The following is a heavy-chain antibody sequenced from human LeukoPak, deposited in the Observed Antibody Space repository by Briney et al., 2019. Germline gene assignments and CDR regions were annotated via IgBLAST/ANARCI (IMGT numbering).Heavy chain of an antibody. CDR3: ARDIRDYVWGSYRYFGY. CDR2: INPNSGCT. CDR1: GYTFTGYY. D-gene: IGHD3-16*02. Sequence: ASVKVSCKASGYTFTGYYMHWVRQAPGQGLEWMGWINPNSGCTNYAQKFQGRVTMTRDTSISTAYMELSRLRSDDTAVYYCARDIRDYVWGSYRYFGYWGQGTLVTVSS. V-gene: IGHV1-2*02. J-gene: IGHJ4*02.